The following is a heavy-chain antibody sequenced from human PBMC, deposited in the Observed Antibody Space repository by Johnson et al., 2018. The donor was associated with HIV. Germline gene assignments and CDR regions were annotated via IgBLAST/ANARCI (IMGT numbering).Heavy chain of an antibody. CDR2: IRYDGSNK. CDR3: AKDRSGSAGALDI. V-gene: IGHV3-30*02. J-gene: IGHJ3*02. D-gene: IGHD1-26*01. Sequence: QVQLVESGGGLVQPGGSLRLSCAASGFTFSSYAMHWVRQAPGKGLEWVAFIRYDGSNKYYADSVKGRFTISRDNSKNTLYLQMNSLRAEDTAVYYCAKDRSGSAGALDIWGQGTMVTVSS. CDR1: GFTFSSYA.